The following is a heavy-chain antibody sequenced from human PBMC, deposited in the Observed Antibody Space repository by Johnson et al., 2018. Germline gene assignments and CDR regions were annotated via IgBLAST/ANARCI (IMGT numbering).Heavy chain of an antibody. CDR2: INPDGATR. J-gene: IGHJ4*02. D-gene: IGHD4-17*01. CDR3: ARVAYRDEGFDY. CDR1: RFTLSSYW. Sequence: VQLVESGGGLVHPGRSLRLSCTASRFTLSSYWMSWVRQAPGKGLDWVANINPDGATRHYMDSVRGRFTISRDNAANSLYLQMNSLRAEDTAVYYCARVAYRDEGFDYWGQGTLVTVSS. V-gene: IGHV3-7*01.